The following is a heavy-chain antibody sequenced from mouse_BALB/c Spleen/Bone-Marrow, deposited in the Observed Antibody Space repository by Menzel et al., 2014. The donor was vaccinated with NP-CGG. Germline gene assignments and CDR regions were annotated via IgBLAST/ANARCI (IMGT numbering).Heavy chain of an antibody. V-gene: IGHV14-3*02. CDR1: GFNIXDTY. Sequence: VQLQQSGAELVKSGASVKLSCTASGFNIXDTYMHWVKQRPEQGLEWIGRIDPANGNTKYDPKFQGKATITADTSSNXAYLQLSSLTSEDTAVYYCASYVYGYYFDYWGQGTTLTVSS. CDR3: ASYVYGYYFDY. CDR2: IDPANGNT. J-gene: IGHJ2*01. D-gene: IGHD2-2*01.